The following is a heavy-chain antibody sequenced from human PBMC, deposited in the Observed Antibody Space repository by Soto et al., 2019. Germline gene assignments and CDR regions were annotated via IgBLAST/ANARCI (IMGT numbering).Heavy chain of an antibody. J-gene: IGHJ4*02. CDR2: INAGNGNT. V-gene: IGHV1-3*01. CDR3: ARIPQWLFDY. Sequence: QVQLVQSGAEVKKPGASVKVSCKASGYTFTSYAMHWVRQAPGQRLEWMGWINAGNGNTKYSQKFQGSVTITRDTTASKAYMELSSMRSEDTAVDYCARIPQWLFDYWGQGTLVTVSS. D-gene: IGHD6-19*01. CDR1: GYTFTSYA.